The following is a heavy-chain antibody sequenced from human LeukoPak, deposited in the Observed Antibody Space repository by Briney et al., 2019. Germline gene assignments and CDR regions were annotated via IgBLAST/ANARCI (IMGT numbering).Heavy chain of an antibody. CDR1: GGSISSSSYY. CDR2: IYYSGST. CDR3: ARDWCSSTSCRTFDY. Sequence: PSETLSLTCTVSGGSISSSSYYWGWIRQPRGKGREWIVSIYYSGSTYYNPSLKSRVTISVDTSKNQFSLKLSSVTAADTAVYYCARDWCSSTSCRTFDYWGQGTLVTVSS. V-gene: IGHV4-39*07. D-gene: IGHD2-2*01. J-gene: IGHJ4*02.